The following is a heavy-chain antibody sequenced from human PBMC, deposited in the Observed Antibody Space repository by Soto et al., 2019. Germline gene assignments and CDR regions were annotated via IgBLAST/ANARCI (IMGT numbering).Heavy chain of an antibody. Sequence: GGSLRLSXAASGFTFSSYGMHWVRQAPGKGLEWVAIIWYDGSNKYYTDSMKGRFTISRDNSKNTLYLQMKSLRAEDTAVYYCARDLGKDYDLWSGYYSYYYGLDVWGQGTTVTVSS. J-gene: IGHJ6*02. CDR1: GFTFSSYG. CDR3: ARDLGKDYDLWSGYYSYYYGLDV. V-gene: IGHV3-33*01. CDR2: IWYDGSNK. D-gene: IGHD3-3*01.